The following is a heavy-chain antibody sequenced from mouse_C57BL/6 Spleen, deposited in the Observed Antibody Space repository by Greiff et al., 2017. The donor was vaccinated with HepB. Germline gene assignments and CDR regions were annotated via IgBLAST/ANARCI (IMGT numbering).Heavy chain of an antibody. Sequence: VQLQQSGPELVKPGASVKISCKASGYSFTSYYIHWVKQRPGQGLEWIGWIYPGSGNTKYNEKFKGKATLTADTSSSTAYMQLSSLTSEDSAVYYCARSKPYYFDYWGQGTTLTVSS. CDR1: GYSFTSYY. V-gene: IGHV1-66*01. J-gene: IGHJ2*01. CDR2: IYPGSGNT. CDR3: ARSKPYYFDY.